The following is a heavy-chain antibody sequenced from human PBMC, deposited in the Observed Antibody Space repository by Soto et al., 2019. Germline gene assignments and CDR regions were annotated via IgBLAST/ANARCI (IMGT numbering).Heavy chain of an antibody. CDR1: GFIVSRNY. CDR3: ASLFASTYSPRPFDY. Sequence: ELQLVEAGGGLIQPGGSLRLSCAASGFIVSRNYMSWVRQPPGKGLEWVSVIYGGDDTYYADSVKGRFTISRDDSKNTLYLQMNSLSAEDTAVYYCASLFASTYSPRPFDYWGQGTQVTVSS. D-gene: IGHD2-15*01. J-gene: IGHJ4*02. CDR2: IYGGDDT. V-gene: IGHV3-53*01.